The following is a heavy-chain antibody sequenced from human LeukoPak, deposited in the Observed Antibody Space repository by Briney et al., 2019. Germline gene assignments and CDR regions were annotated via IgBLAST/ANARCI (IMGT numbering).Heavy chain of an antibody. CDR2: INHSGST. CDR3: ASGPILLRGVTPYYFDN. V-gene: IGHV4-34*01. J-gene: IGHJ4*02. Sequence: SETLSLTCAVYGGSFSGYYWSWIRQPPGQGLEWIGEINHSGSTNYNPSLKSRVTISVDTSKNQFSLRVNSVTAADTAVYYCASGPILLRGVTPYYFDNWGQGTLVAVSS. D-gene: IGHD3-10*01. CDR1: GGSFSGYY.